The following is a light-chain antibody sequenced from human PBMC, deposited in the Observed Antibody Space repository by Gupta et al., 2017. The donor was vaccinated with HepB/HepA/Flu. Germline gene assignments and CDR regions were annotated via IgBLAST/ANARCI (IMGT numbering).Light chain of an antibody. J-gene: IGKJ5*01. Sequence: EIVMTQSPATLSVSPGEGATLSCRASQSVSSNLAWYQQKPGQAPRLLIYGASTRATGSPARFSGSGSGTEFTLTISSLQSADFAVYYCQQHYNWPPLTFGQGTRLEIK. CDR2: GAS. CDR1: QSVSSN. V-gene: IGKV3-15*01. CDR3: QQHYNWPPLT.